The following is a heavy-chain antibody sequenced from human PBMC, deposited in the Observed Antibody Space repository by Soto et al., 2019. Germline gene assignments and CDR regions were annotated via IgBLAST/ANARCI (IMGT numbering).Heavy chain of an antibody. CDR1: GGSISSGGYY. Sequence: QVQLQESGPGLVKPSQTLSLTCTVSGGSISSGGYYWSWIRQHPGKGLEWIGYIYYSGSTYYNPSLKSRVTISVDTSKNQFSLKLTSVTAVDTAVYYCARGTTVVTRGLDYWGQGTLVTVSS. D-gene: IGHD4-17*01. CDR3: ARGTTVVTRGLDY. J-gene: IGHJ4*02. CDR2: IYYSGST. V-gene: IGHV4-31*03.